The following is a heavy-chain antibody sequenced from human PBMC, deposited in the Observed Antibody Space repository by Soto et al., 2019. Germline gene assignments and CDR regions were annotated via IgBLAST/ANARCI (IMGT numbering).Heavy chain of an antibody. CDR1: VGSFSGYY. CDR3: ARGNLRALVKRYRYYYYGMAF. D-gene: IGHD5-18*01. J-gene: IGHJ6*01. V-gene: IGHV4-34*01. Sequence: PSETLSFTCAVYVGSFSGYYWSLIRQRPGKGLECIWEINHSGSADYNPSLKSRVNISVDTSQKQFALKLSSVNAADTAVYYRARGNLRALVKRYRYYYYGMAFSEQGTPVTVSS. CDR2: INHSGSA.